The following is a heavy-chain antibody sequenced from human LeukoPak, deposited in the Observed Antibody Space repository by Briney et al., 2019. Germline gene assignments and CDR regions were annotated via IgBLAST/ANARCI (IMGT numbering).Heavy chain of an antibody. CDR3: ARIAAAGTVHWFDP. J-gene: IGHJ5*02. CDR2: INPNSGGT. CDR1: GYTFTGYY. V-gene: IGHV1-2*02. Sequence: GASVKVSCKASGYTFTGYYMHWVRQAPGQGLEWMGWINPNSGGTNYAQKLQGRVTMTRDTSISTAYMELSRLRSDDTAVYYCARIAAAGTVHWFDPWGQGTLVTVSS. D-gene: IGHD6-13*01.